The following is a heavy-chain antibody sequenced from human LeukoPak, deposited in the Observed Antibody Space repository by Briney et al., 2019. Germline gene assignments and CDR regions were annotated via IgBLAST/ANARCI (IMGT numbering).Heavy chain of an antibody. CDR2: ISRDGAYT. CDR1: GFTFSNSG. D-gene: IGHD1-1*01. CDR3: ATVRYAEILFDY. J-gene: IGHJ4*01. Sequence: GGSLRLSCAASGFTFSNSGMRWVPQAPGKGREGVTGISRDGAYTHSAAPVTVRFTISIDKSTTTLDLPMISLRADDTAVYYCATVRYAEILFDYWGHGTLVTVSS. V-gene: IGHV3-23*01.